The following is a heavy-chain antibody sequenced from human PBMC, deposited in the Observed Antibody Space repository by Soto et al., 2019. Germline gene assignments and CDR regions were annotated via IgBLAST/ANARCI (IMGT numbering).Heavy chain of an antibody. CDR3: AKDRSQVVVAATADY. CDR1: GFTFSSYG. V-gene: IGHV3-30*18. D-gene: IGHD2-15*01. CDR2: ISYDGSNK. J-gene: IGHJ4*02. Sequence: GGSLRLSCAASGFTFSSYGMHWVRQAPGKGLEWVAVISYDGSNKYYADSVKGRFTISRDNSKNTLYLQMNSLRAEDTAVYYCAKDRSQVVVAATADYWGQGTLVTVSS.